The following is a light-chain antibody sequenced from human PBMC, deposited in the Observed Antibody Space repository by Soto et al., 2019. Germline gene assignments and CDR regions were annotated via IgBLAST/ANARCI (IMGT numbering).Light chain of an antibody. CDR1: QSVRSY. CDR2: AAS. J-gene: IGKJ4*01. CDR3: QQSYTSPLT. V-gene: IGKV1-39*01. Sequence: DIQMTQSPSSVSASVGDRVTIACRAGQSVRSYLNWYQQKPGKAPNLLIYAASTLQSGVPSRFSGGGSGTDFTLTISSLQPEDFATYYCQQSYTSPLTFGRGTKVEI.